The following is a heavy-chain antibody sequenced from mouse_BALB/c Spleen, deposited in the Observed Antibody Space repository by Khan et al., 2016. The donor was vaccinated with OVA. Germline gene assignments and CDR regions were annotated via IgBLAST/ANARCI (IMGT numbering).Heavy chain of an antibody. V-gene: IGHV1S137*01. CDR3: TRGGKFAY. CDR2: ISTYYGDA. J-gene: IGHJ3*01. Sequence: QVQLQQSGAELVRPGVSVKISCKVSGYKFTDYAMHWVKQSHAKGLEWIGVISTYYGDADYSQKSKGKATMTVDRSSSTAYLELARLTSEDSARYYCTRGGKFAYWGQGTLVTVSA. CDR1: GYKFTDYA. D-gene: IGHD1-1*02.